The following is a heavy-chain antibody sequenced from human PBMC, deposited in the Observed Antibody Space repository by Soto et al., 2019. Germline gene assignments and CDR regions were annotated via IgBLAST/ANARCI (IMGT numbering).Heavy chain of an antibody. CDR3: ATTGPY. J-gene: IGHJ4*02. Sequence: QVQLVESGGGVVQPGRSLRLSCAASGFTFSSYGMHWVRQAPGKGLEWVAVIWFDGSNKFYADSVKGRFTXXXXXXXXXXXXXXXXLRDEDSAAYYCATTGPYWGQGTLVTVSS. V-gene: IGHV3-33*01. CDR1: GFTFSSYG. CDR2: IWFDGSNK.